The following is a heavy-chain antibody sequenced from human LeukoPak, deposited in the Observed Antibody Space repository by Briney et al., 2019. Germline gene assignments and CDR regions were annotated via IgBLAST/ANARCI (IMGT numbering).Heavy chain of an antibody. CDR1: GGSISSSSYY. CDR2: MYHSGST. V-gene: IGHV4-39*07. Sequence: PSETLSLTCTVSGGSISSSSYYWGWIRQPPGKGLEWIGSMYHSGSTYYNPSLKSRVTISVDMSKYQFSLKLSSVTVADTAVYYCARVRGGDNYLIDYWGQGTLVTVSS. CDR3: ARVRGGDNYLIDY. J-gene: IGHJ4*02. D-gene: IGHD4-11*01.